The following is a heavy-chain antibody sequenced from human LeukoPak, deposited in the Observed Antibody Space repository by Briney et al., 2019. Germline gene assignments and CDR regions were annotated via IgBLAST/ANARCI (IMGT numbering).Heavy chain of an antibody. CDR3: AKTHGPYCSGGSCLDYYYYMDV. CDR2: ISGSGGST. D-gene: IGHD2-15*01. CDR1: GFTFSSYA. Sequence: GGSLRLSCAASGFTFSSYAMSWVRQAPGKGLEWVSAISGSGGSTYYADSVKGRFTISRDNSKNTLYLHMNSLRPEDTAVYFCAKTHGPYCSGGSCLDYYYYMDVWGKGTTVTVSS. J-gene: IGHJ6*03. V-gene: IGHV3-23*01.